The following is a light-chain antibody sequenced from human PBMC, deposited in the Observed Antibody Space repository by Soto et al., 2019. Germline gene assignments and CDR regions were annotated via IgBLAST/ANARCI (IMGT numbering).Light chain of an antibody. V-gene: IGKV3-15*01. J-gene: IGKJ1*01. CDR1: QSVSSN. CDR3: QQYGSSPWT. Sequence: EIVMTQSPATLSLSPGHRATLSCRASQSVSSNLAWYQQILGQAPRLLISGASTRATGIPARFTGSGSGTEFTLTISSLQSEDFAVYYCQQYGSSPWTFXQGTKVDIK. CDR2: GAS.